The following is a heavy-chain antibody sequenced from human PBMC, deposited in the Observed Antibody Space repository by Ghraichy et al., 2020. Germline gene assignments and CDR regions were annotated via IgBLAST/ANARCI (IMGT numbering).Heavy chain of an antibody. D-gene: IGHD6-13*01. J-gene: IGHJ6*02. CDR1: GFNFSYYA. CDR2: ISYDTTNK. Sequence: GGSLRLSCAASGFNFSYYAMHWVRQAPGKGLEWVALISYDTTNKSYSDSVKGRFTISRDNSQNTLSLQMNGLRTEDTALYYCARDRHGSTWYKWTRDYYIRENGGQGTTVTVSS. CDR3: ARDRHGSTWYKWTRDYYIREN. V-gene: IGHV3-30*01.